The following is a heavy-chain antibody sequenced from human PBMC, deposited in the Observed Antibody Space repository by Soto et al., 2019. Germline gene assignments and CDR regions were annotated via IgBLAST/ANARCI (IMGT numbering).Heavy chain of an antibody. J-gene: IGHJ4*02. V-gene: IGHV1-18*01. Sequence: QVQLVQSGPEVTMPEASVKVSCKTSGYTFTAYGLAWLRQAPGQRPEWLGWVGTVNANTNYAEKFQGRVTMTSDRSTTTTYMELRSLRSDDTAVYYCARELNTDPTAYYSFAYWGQGTLVTVSS. CDR2: VGTVNANT. CDR3: ARELNTDPTAYYSFAY. D-gene: IGHD3-9*01. CDR1: GYTFTAYG.